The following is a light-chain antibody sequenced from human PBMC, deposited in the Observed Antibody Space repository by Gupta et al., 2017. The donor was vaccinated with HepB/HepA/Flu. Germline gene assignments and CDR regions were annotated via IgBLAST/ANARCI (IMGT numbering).Light chain of an antibody. V-gene: IGKV3-15*01. J-gene: IGKJ4*01. CDR2: GAS. Sequence: ETVMTQYPATLSVSLGERATLSCRASQSISNNLAWYQQKPGQAPRLLISGASTRVADIPTRFSGSGSGTEFTLTISSGQPEDFAVYYCQQYNDWPPVTFGGGTKVEI. CDR3: QQYNDWPPVT. CDR1: QSISNN.